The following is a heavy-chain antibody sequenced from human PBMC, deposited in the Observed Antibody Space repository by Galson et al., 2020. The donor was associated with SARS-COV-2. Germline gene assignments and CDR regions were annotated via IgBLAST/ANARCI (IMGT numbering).Heavy chain of an antibody. CDR3: LKEGNTINQDY. Sequence: GGSLRLSCAASGFTVSSSYISWVRQAPGKGLEWVSLIYPNVNTFYADSVKGRFTISRDNSRNTLFLQMNSLRAEDTAVYYCLKEGNTINQDYWGQGTLVTVSS. CDR1: GFTVSSSY. D-gene: IGHD3-10*01. V-gene: IGHV3-53*01. J-gene: IGHJ4*02. CDR2: IYPNVNT.